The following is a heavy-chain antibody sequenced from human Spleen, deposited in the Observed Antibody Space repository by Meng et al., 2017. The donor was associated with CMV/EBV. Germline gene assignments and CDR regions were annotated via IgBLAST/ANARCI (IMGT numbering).Heavy chain of an antibody. J-gene: IGHJ6*02. CDR1: GFTFDDYT. V-gene: IGHV3-53*01. Sequence: GGSLRLSCAASGFTFDDYTMHWVRQAPGKGLEWVSLIYSGGTTYYADSVKGRFTISRDNSKNTLYLQMNSLRAEDTAVYYCARDRRGAMVRGFYYYYGMDVWGQGTTVTVSS. CDR2: IYSGGTT. D-gene: IGHD3-10*01. CDR3: ARDRRGAMVRGFYYYYGMDV.